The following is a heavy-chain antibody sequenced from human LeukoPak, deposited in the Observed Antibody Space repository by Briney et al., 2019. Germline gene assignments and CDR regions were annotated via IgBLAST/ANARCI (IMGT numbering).Heavy chain of an antibody. CDR1: GYTFTGYY. CDR3: ARRYCSSTSCYRWFDP. V-gene: IGHV1-2*02. CDR2: INPNSGGT. J-gene: IGHJ5*02. D-gene: IGHD2-2*01. Sequence: ASVKVSCXASGYTFTGYYMHWVRQAPGQGLEWMGWINPNSGGTNYAQKFQGRVTMTRDTSISTAYMELSRLRSDDTAVYYCARRYCSSTSCYRWFDPWGQGTLVTVSS.